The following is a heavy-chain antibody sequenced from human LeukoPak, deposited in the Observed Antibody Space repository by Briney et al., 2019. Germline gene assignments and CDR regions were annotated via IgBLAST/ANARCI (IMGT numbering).Heavy chain of an antibody. J-gene: IGHJ4*02. CDR3: ARAGGTIVATSYDY. D-gene: IGHD5-12*01. CDR1: GDSVSSNSAA. V-gene: IGHV6-1*01. CDR2: TYYRSKWYN. Sequence: SQTLSLTCAISGDSVSSNSAAWNWIRQSPSRGLEWLGRTYYRSKWYNDYAVSVKSRITINPDTSKNQFSLQLNSVTLEDTAVYYCARAGGTIVATSYDYWGQGTLVTVSS.